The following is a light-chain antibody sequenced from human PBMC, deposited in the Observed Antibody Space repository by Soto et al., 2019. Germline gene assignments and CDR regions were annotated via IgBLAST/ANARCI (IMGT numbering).Light chain of an antibody. CDR1: NSDVGDYRS. V-gene: IGLV2-14*03. Sequence: QSVLTQPASVSGSPGQSITISCTGTNSDVGDYRSVSWYQQHLGKAPKLVIYDVSNRPSGVSYRFSGSKSGNTASLTISGLQAEDEADYYCSSYTSTSTQVFGTGTKVTVL. CDR3: SSYTSTSTQV. CDR2: DVS. J-gene: IGLJ1*01.